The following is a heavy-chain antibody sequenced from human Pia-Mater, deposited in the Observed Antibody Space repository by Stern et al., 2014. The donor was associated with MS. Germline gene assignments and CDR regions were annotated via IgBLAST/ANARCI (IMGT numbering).Heavy chain of an antibody. D-gene: IGHD2-21*02. J-gene: IGHJ5*02. CDR2: INSDGSST. V-gene: IGHV3-74*01. CDR3: ARDPSYCGGDCYANWFDP. CDR1: GFTFSSYW. Sequence: EVQLEESGGGLVQPGGSLRLSCAASGFTFSSYWMHWVRQAPGTGLVWVSRINSDGSSTSYADSVKGRFTISRDNAKNTLYLQMNSLRAEDTAVYYCARDPSYCGGDCYANWFDPWGQGTLVTVSS.